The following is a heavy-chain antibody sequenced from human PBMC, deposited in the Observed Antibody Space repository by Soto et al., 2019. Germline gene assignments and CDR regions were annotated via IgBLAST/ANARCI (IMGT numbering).Heavy chain of an antibody. Sequence: QVQLVESGGGVVQRGRSLRLSCAASGFTFSSYGMHWVRQAPGKGLEWVAVIWYDGSNKYYADSVKGRFTISRDNSKNTLYLQMNSLRAEDTAVYYCARGEPEYGDYAELDYWGQGTLVTVSS. V-gene: IGHV3-33*01. CDR3: ARGEPEYGDYAELDY. CDR2: IWYDGSNK. CDR1: GFTFSSYG. J-gene: IGHJ4*02. D-gene: IGHD4-17*01.